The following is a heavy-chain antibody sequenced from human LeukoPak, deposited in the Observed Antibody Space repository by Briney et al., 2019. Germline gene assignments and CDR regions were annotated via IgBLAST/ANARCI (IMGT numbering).Heavy chain of an antibody. J-gene: IGHJ3*02. CDR3: ATKDYSSGYYYDDAFDI. Sequence: GGSLRLSCAASGFTFSSYAMSWVRQAPGKGLEWVSAISGSGGSTYYADSVKGRFTISRDNSKNTLYLQMNSLRAEDTAVYYCATKDYSSGYYYDDAFDIWGQGTMVTVSS. D-gene: IGHD3-22*01. CDR1: GFTFSSYA. V-gene: IGHV3-23*01. CDR2: ISGSGGST.